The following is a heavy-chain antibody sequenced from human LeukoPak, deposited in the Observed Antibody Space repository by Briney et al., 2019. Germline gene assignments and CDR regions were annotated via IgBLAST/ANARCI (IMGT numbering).Heavy chain of an antibody. CDR1: GFTFSSYS. D-gene: IGHD6-6*01. Sequence: GSLRLSCAASGFTFSSYSMNWVRQAPGKGLEWVSYISSSSSTIYYADSVKGRFTISRDNAKNSLYLQMNSLRAEDAALYYCARVAARAEYYFDYWGQGTLVTVSS. V-gene: IGHV3-48*04. CDR3: ARVAARAEYYFDY. J-gene: IGHJ4*02. CDR2: ISSSSSTI.